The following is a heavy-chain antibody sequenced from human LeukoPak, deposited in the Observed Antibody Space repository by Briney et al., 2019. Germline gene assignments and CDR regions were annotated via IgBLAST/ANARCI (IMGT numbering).Heavy chain of an antibody. CDR1: GYTFTSYG. D-gene: IGHD2-15*01. CDR3: AREVYCSGGSCYSRNYYMDV. Sequence: ASVKVSCKASGYTFTSYGISWVRQAPGQGLEWMGWISAYNGNTNYAQKLQGRVTMTTDTSTSTAYMELRSLRSDDTAVYYCAREVYCSGGSCYSRNYYMDVWGKGTTVTVSS. CDR2: ISAYNGNT. J-gene: IGHJ6*03. V-gene: IGHV1-18*01.